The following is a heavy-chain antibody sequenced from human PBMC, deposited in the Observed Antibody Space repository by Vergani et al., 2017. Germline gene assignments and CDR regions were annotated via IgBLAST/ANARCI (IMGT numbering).Heavy chain of an antibody. Sequence: VQLVESGGGVVQPGRSLRLSCAASGFTFSSYSMNWVRQAPGKGLEWVSSISSSSSYIYYADSVKGRFTISRDNAKNSLYLQMNSLRAEDTAVFYCARRYFDFLDYYYGMDVWGQGTTVTGSS. V-gene: IGHV3-21*01. J-gene: IGHJ6*02. CDR1: GFTFSSYS. D-gene: IGHD3-9*01. CDR2: ISSSSSYI. CDR3: ARRYFDFLDYYYGMDV.